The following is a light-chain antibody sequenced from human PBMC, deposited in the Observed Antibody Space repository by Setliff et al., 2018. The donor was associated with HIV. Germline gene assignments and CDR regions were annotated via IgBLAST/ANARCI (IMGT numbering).Light chain of an antibody. J-gene: IGLJ1*01. V-gene: IGLV2-14*03. CDR2: DVS. CDR1: SSDVGGYNS. CDR3: SSYTSTSTPYV. Sequence: ALTQPASVSGSPGQSITISCTGPSSDVGGYNSVSWYQQHPGKVPKLMIYDVSNRPSGVSNRFSGSKSGNTASLTISGLQAEDEADYYCSSYTSTSTPYVFGTGTKSPS.